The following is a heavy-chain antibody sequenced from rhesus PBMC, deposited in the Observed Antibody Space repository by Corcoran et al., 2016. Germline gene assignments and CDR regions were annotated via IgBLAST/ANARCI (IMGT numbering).Heavy chain of an antibody. V-gene: IGHV4-127*01. CDR3: VTTGSTFDY. D-gene: IGHD3-34*01. Sequence: QVQLQESGPGLVKPSETLSLTCAGSGFSLCSGYCLSWLLLPPGKGLAWIGCIGGSSGSTNYNPSLKSRVTISKDTSKNQFSLKLSSVTAADTALYYCVTTGSTFDYWAQGVLVTVSS. CDR2: IGGSSGST. J-gene: IGHJ4*01. CDR1: GFSLCSGYC.